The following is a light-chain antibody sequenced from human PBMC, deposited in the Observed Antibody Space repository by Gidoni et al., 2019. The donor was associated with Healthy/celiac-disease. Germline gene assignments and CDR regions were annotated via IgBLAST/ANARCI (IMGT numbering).Light chain of an antibody. Sequence: DIQMTQSPSSLSASVGDRVTITCRASQSISSYLNWYQQKPGKAPKLLIYAASSLQSGVPSRFSGSGSGTDFTLTISSLQPEDFATYYCQQSYSTPWTFGQGTKDEIK. CDR1: QSISSY. J-gene: IGKJ1*01. CDR2: AAS. V-gene: IGKV1-39*01. CDR3: QQSYSTPWT.